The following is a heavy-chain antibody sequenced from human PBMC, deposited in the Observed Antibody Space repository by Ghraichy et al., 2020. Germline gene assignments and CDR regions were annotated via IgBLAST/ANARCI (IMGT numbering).Heavy chain of an antibody. V-gene: IGHV3-23*01. J-gene: IGHJ4*02. Sequence: GGSLRLSCAASEFTFSSYAFHWVRQAPGKGLAWVSAIDSSGTITYYGDSVKGRFTISRDNSKNTLYLQMNSLRAADTAIYYCAKVSLSTSNFVSWGQGTLVTVSS. D-gene: IGHD2-2*01. CDR2: IDSSGTIT. CDR1: EFTFSSYA. CDR3: AKVSLSTSNFVS.